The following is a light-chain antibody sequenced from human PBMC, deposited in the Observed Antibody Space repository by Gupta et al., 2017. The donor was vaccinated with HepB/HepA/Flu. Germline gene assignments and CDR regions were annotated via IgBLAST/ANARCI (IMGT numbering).Light chain of an antibody. J-gene: IGLJ3*02. Sequence: QSTLTQPASVSGSPGQSITISCTGTNSNIGIYNYISWHQQHPGKAPKLMIYDVSNRPSGVSTRFSGSKSGNTASLTISGLQAEDDADYYCSSYTTSGTWVFGGGTYLTVL. CDR2: DVS. V-gene: IGLV2-14*03. CDR3: SSYTTSGTWV. CDR1: NSNIGIYNY.